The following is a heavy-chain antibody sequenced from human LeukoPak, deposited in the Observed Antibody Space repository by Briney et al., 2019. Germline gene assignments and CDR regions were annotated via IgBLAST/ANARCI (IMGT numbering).Heavy chain of an antibody. D-gene: IGHD1-26*01. V-gene: IGHV3-9*01. J-gene: IGHJ3*02. Sequence: GGPLRLSCAASGFTFDDYAMHWVRQAPGKGLEWVSGISWNSGSIGYADSVKGRFTISRDNAKNSLYLQMNSLRAEDTALYYCAKDMSGSSGAFDIWGQGTMVTVSS. CDR2: ISWNSGSI. CDR1: GFTFDDYA. CDR3: AKDMSGSSGAFDI.